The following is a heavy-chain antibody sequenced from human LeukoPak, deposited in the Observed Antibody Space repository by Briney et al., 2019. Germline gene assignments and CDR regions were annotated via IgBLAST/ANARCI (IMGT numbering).Heavy chain of an antibody. CDR1: GFTFSDFH. CDR3: ARDRIAVAGTGYYGMDV. J-gene: IGHJ6*02. Sequence: GGSLRLSCAASGFTFSDFHMSWIRQAPGKGLEWVSYISSSGSTIYYADSVKGRFTISRDNSKNTLYLQMNSLRAEDTAVYYCARDRIAVAGTGYYGMDVWGQGTTVTVSS. D-gene: IGHD6-19*01. V-gene: IGHV3-11*01. CDR2: ISSSGSTI.